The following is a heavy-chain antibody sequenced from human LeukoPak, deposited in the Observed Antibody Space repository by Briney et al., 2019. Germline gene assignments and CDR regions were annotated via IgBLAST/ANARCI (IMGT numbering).Heavy chain of an antibody. D-gene: IGHD3-10*01. Sequence: ASVKVSCKTSEYTFTDYYLHWVRQAPGQGLEWMGWINPHSGATNYAQKFQGGVTMTRDTSLSTVFVELNRLTSDDTAVYYCSRDQQVRGVILRGPFDYWGQGTLVTVST. CDR1: EYTFTDYY. V-gene: IGHV1-2*02. CDR2: INPHSGAT. J-gene: IGHJ4*02. CDR3: SRDQQVRGVILRGPFDY.